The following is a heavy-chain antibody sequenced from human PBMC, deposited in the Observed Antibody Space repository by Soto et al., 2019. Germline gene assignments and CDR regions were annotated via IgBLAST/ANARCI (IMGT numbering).Heavy chain of an antibody. Sequence: PGGSLRLSCAASGFPFSTYSMNWVRQAPGRGLEWVSSISSTSSYMYYADSVKGRFTISRDNAENSLYLRMSSLTAEDTAVYYCARDKYSGYDYVGLFDYWGQGILVTVSS. D-gene: IGHD5-12*01. V-gene: IGHV3-21*01. J-gene: IGHJ4*02. CDR1: GFPFSTYS. CDR3: ARDKYSGYDYVGLFDY. CDR2: ISSTSSYM.